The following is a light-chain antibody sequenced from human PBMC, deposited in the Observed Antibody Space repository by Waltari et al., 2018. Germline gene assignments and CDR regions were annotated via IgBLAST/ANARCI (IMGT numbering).Light chain of an antibody. V-gene: IGKV3-11*01. Sequence: EIVLTQSPATLSLSPGERATLSCRASQSVSSYLSCYQQKPGQAPRLLIYAASNRATGIPARFSGSGSGTDFTLTISSLEPEDFAVYYCQQRSNWPPTFGGGTKVEIK. CDR3: QQRSNWPPT. CDR1: QSVSSY. J-gene: IGKJ4*02. CDR2: AAS.